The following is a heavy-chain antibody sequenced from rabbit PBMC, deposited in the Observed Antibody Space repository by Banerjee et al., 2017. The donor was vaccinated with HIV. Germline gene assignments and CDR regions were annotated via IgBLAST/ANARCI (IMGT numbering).Heavy chain of an antibody. Sequence: QEQLVESGGGLVQPGGSLTLTCTASGFTLSSYWMCWVRQVLGKGLEWIACIYTGDGKTHYASWAKGRFTISKTSSTTVTLQMTSLTAADTATYFCAREDDDYGDWNLWGPGTLVTVS. J-gene: IGHJ4*01. CDR3: AREDDDYGDWNL. V-gene: IGHV1S45*01. CDR2: IYTGDGKT. D-gene: IGHD2-1*01. CDR1: GFTLSSYW.